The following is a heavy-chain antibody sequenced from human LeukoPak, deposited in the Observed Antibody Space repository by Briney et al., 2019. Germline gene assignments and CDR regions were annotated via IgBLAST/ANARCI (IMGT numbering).Heavy chain of an antibody. D-gene: IGHD3-16*01. CDR2: ISSTSSAI. V-gene: IGHV3-48*04. CDR3: ARVIGSYGDSAY. J-gene: IGHJ4*02. Sequence: GGSLRLSCTASGFKFSSFSMNWARQAPGRGLEWLSYISSTSSAIYYADSVKGRFTISRDNAKNSLYLQMDSLRAEDTAIYYCARVIGSYGDSAYWGQGTLVTVSS. CDR1: GFKFSSFS.